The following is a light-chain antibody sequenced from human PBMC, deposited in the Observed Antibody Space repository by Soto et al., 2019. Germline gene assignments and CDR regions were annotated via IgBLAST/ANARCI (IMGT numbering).Light chain of an antibody. J-gene: IGKJ1*01. V-gene: IGKV4-1*01. CDR3: QQFYTTPS. CDR1: QRVLYSGNNKDA. Sequence: DIVMTQSPDSLAVSLGERATINCKSSQRVLYSGNNKDALVWYQQKPGQPLKMLISWASTRESGVPDRFSGSGSGTDFTLTISSLQAEDVAVYYCQQFYTTPSFGPGTKVEIK. CDR2: WAS.